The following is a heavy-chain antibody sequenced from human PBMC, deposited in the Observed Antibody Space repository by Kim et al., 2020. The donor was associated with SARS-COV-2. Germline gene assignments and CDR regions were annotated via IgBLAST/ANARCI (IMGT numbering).Heavy chain of an antibody. V-gene: IGHV1-69*13. D-gene: IGHD3-10*01. CDR3: TRDPGYYYGSGSDAFDI. J-gene: IGHJ3*02. CDR2: IIPIFGTA. Sequence: SVKVSCKASGGTFSSYAISWVRQAPGQGLEWMGGIIPIFGTANYAQKFQGRVTITADESTSTAYMELSSLRSEDTAVYYCTRDPGYYYGSGSDAFDIWGQGTMVTVSS. CDR1: GGTFSSYA.